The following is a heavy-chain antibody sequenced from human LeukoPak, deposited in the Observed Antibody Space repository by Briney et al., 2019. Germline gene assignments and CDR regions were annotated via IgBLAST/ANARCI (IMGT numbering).Heavy chain of an antibody. CDR3: ARTVVVTATIDY. V-gene: IGHV4-31*03. CDR1: GGSISSGGYY. Sequence: SQTLSLTCTVSGGSISSGGYYWSWIRQRPGKGLEWIGYIYYSGSTYYNPSLKSRVTISVDTSKNQFSLKLSSVTAADTAVYYCARTVVVTATIDYWGQGTLVTVSS. CDR2: IYYSGST. J-gene: IGHJ4*02. D-gene: IGHD2-21*02.